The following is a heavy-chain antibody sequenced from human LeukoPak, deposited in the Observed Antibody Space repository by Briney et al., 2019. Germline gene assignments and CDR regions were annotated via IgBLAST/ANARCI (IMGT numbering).Heavy chain of an antibody. D-gene: IGHD6-13*01. CDR1: GYTFTSYG. Sequence: ASVKVSCKXSGYTFTSYGISWVRQAPGQGLEWMGWISAYNGNTNYSQKLQGRVTMTTDTSTSTAYMELRSLRSDDTAVYYCARDEENEGTQQLVRFLTGIDAFDIWGQGTMVTVSS. CDR2: ISAYNGNT. CDR3: ARDEENEGTQQLVRFLTGIDAFDI. J-gene: IGHJ3*02. V-gene: IGHV1-18*01.